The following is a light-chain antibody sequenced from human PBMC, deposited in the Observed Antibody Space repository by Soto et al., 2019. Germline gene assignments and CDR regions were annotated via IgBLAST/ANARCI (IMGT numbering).Light chain of an antibody. CDR2: AAS. V-gene: IGKV1-6*01. CDR1: QGIGND. CDR3: LQDYNYPWT. Sequence: IQMTQSPSTLSGSVGDRVTITCRASQGIGNDLGWYQQKPGKAPKLLIYAASNLQSGVPSRFSGSGSGTDFTLTVSSLQPEDFATYYCLQDYNYPWTFGQGTKVDIK. J-gene: IGKJ1*01.